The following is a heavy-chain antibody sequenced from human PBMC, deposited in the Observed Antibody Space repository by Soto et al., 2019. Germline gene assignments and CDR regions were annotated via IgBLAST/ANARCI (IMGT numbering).Heavy chain of an antibody. Sequence: ASVKVSCKASGYTFTSYAMHWVRQAPGQRLEWMGWINAGNGNTKYSQKFQGRVTITRDTSASTAYMELSSLRSEDTAVYYCARAQQLWTTWPIDYWGQGTLVTVSS. J-gene: IGHJ4*02. V-gene: IGHV1-3*01. CDR2: INAGNGNT. CDR3: ARAQQLWTTWPIDY. CDR1: GYTFTSYA. D-gene: IGHD5-18*01.